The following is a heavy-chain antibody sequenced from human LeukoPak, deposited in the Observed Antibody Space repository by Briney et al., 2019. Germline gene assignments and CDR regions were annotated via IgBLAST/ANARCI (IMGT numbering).Heavy chain of an antibody. CDR2: ISWNSGSI. V-gene: IGHV3-9*03. Sequence: GGSLRLSCAASGFTFDDYAMHWVRQAPGKGLEWVSGISWNSGSIGYADSVKGRFTISRDNAKNSLYLQMNSLRAEDMALYYCAKDNSRYYYYMDAWGKGTTVTVSS. CDR1: GFTFDDYA. J-gene: IGHJ6*03. D-gene: IGHD2-21*01. CDR3: AKDNSRYYYYMDA.